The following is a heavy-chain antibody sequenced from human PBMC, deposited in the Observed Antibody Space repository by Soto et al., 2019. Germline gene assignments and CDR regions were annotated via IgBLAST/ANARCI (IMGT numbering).Heavy chain of an antibody. CDR2: IYYSGNT. CDR1: GGSIGSTTSF. Sequence: QLQLQESGPGLVKPSETLSLTCTVSGGSIGSTTSFWGWVRQPPGKGLEWIGSIYYSGNTYYSPSLTSRVPISVDTSKNQFSLKVNSVTAADTAVYYCARHENVVVVTAARAFDIWGQGTMVTVSS. J-gene: IGHJ3*02. D-gene: IGHD2-21*02. CDR3: ARHENVVVVTAARAFDI. V-gene: IGHV4-39*01.